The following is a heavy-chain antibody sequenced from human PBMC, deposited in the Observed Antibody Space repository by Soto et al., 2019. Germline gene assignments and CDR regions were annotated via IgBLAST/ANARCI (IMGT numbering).Heavy chain of an antibody. CDR3: ARRVPLNYYDSSGSAFDI. CDR1: GGTFSSYA. CDR2: IIPIFGTA. J-gene: IGHJ3*02. Sequence: GASVKVSCKASGGTFSSYAISWVRQAPGQGLEWMGGIIPIFGTANYAQKFQGRVTITADESTSTAYMELSSLRSEDTAVHYCARRVPLNYYDSSGSAFDIWGQGTMVTVSS. D-gene: IGHD3-22*01. V-gene: IGHV1-69*13.